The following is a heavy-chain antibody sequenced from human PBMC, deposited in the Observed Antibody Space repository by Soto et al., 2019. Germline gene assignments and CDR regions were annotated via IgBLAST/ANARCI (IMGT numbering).Heavy chain of an antibody. V-gene: IGHV4-61*01. CDR3: AREGNLGRWLQPLDF. Sequence: LETLSLTCIVSGGSVSSGYYYWSWIRQPPGKGLEWIGYIYYSGSTNYNPSLKSRVSMSVDTSKNQFSLRLISVTAADTAKYFCAREGNLGRWLQPLDFWGQGTLVTVSS. J-gene: IGHJ4*02. CDR1: GGSVSSGYYY. D-gene: IGHD5-12*01. CDR2: IYYSGST.